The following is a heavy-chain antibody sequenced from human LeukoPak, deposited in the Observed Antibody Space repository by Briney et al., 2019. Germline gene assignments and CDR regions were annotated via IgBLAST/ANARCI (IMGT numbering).Heavy chain of an antibody. CDR1: GFTFSDYY. Sequence: GGSLRLSCAASGFTFSDYYMGWIRQAPGKGRECGSYITNSGTTIYYANSVKGRFTISRDNAKNSLNLQMNSLRAEDMAVYYCAKGGYYDYVWGSYRYFDYWGQGTLVTVSS. J-gene: IGHJ4*02. V-gene: IGHV3-11*04. D-gene: IGHD3-16*02. CDR2: ITNSGTTI. CDR3: AKGGYYDYVWGSYRYFDY.